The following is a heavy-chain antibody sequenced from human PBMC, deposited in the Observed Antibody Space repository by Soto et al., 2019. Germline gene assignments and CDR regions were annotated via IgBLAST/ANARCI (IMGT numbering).Heavy chain of an antibody. Sequence: SETLSLTCTVSGGSISSSSYYWGGIRQPPGKGLEWIGSIYYSGSTYYNPSLKSRVSISVATSKNPFSLKLSSVTAADTPVYYCARDTSDYDSWSGLTWFDPWGQGTLVTVSS. V-gene: IGHV4-39*07. D-gene: IGHD3-3*01. CDR3: ARDTSDYDSWSGLTWFDP. CDR2: IYYSGST. J-gene: IGHJ5*02. CDR1: GGSISSSSYY.